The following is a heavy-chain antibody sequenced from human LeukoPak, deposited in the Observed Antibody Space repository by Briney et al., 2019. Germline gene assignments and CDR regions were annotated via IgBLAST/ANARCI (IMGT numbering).Heavy chain of an antibody. CDR3: ARRDYSSGWYPLDY. V-gene: IGHV3-48*03. CDR2: ISTGGSTI. J-gene: IGHJ4*02. CDR1: GFTFSSYE. D-gene: IGHD6-19*01. Sequence: GGSLRLSCAASGFTFSSYEMKWVRQAPGKGLEWVSYISTGGSTIYYADSVKGRFTISRDNAKNSLFLQMNSLRAEDTAVYYCARRDYSSGWYPLDYWGQGTLVTVSS.